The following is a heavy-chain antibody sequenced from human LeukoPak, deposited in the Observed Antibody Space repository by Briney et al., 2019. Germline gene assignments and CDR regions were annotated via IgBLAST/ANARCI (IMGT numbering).Heavy chain of an antibody. Sequence: GASVKVSYKASGGTFSSYAISWVRQAPGQGLEWMGRIIPIFGIANYAQKFQGRVTITADKSTSTAYMELSSLRSEDTAVYYCARGGDPDYYYYYGMDVWGQGTTVTVSS. CDR2: IIPIFGIA. J-gene: IGHJ6*02. V-gene: IGHV1-69*04. CDR1: GGTFSSYA. D-gene: IGHD3-10*01. CDR3: ARGGDPDYYYYYGMDV.